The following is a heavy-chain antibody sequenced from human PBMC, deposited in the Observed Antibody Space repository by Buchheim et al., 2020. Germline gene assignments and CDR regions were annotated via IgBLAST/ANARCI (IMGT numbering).Heavy chain of an antibody. CDR2: INHNGST. V-gene: IGHV4-34*01. D-gene: IGHD2-2*02. CDR3: ASTSCTSCYNRRPYYYYYGMDV. CDR1: GWSFSGYY. Sequence: QVQLQQWGAGLLKPSETLSLTCAAYGWSFSGYYWSWIRQPPGKGLEWIGEINHNGSTNYNPSLKSRVTISADTSKNQLSLKLSSVTASDTAVYYCASTSCTSCYNRRPYYYYYGMDVWGQGTT. J-gene: IGHJ6*02.